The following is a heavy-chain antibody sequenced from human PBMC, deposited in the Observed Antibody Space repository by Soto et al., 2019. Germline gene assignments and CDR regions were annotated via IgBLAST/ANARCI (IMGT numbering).Heavy chain of an antibody. D-gene: IGHD2-15*01. CDR1: GFTVSSKY. V-gene: IGHV3-53*01. CDR2: LWSAGLT. Sequence: LRLSCAASGFTVSSKYMTWVRQAPGKGLEWVSILWSAGLTYYADSVKGRFTISRDNFKNTVYLQMNGLGVEDSGVYFCARELPPALWGQGTLVTVSS. J-gene: IGHJ4*01. CDR3: ARELPPAL.